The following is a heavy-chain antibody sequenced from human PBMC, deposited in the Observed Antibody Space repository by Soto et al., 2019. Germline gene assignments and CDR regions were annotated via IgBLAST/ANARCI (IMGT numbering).Heavy chain of an antibody. CDR3: ARDAPYLSIAAAGTGFDY. CDR2: IIPIFGTA. J-gene: IGHJ4*02. Sequence: SVKVSCKASGGTFSSYAISWVRQAPGQGLEWMGGIIPIFGTANYAQKFQGRVTITADESTSTAYMELSSLRSEDTAVYYCARDAPYLSIAAAGTGFDYWGQGTLVTVSS. V-gene: IGHV1-69*13. D-gene: IGHD6-13*01. CDR1: GGTFSSYA.